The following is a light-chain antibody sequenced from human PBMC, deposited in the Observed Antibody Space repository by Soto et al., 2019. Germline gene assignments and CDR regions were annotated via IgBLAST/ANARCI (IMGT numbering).Light chain of an antibody. Sequence: QSALTQPASVSGSPGQSITISCTGTSSDVGGYNYVSWYQQHPGRVPKLLIYDVSYRPSGVSNRFSGSKSGNTASLTISGLQAEDEAEYYCSSYTSSTTFGVFGTGTKVT. CDR3: SSYTSSTTFGV. CDR2: DVS. CDR1: SSDVGGYNY. J-gene: IGLJ1*01. V-gene: IGLV2-14*03.